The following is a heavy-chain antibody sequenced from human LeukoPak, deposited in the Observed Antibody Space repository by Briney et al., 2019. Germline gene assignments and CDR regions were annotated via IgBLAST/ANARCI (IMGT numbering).Heavy chain of an antibody. CDR2: IIPIFGTA. V-gene: IGHV1-69*13. CDR3: ARVTTTVTTNYLDY. D-gene: IGHD4-17*01. CDR1: GGTFSSYA. J-gene: IGHJ4*02. Sequence: SVTVSCKASGGTFSSYAISWVRQAPGQGLEWMGGIIPIFGTANYAQKFQGRVTITADESTSTAYMELSSLRSEDTAVYYCARVTTTVTTNYLDYWGQGTLVTVSS.